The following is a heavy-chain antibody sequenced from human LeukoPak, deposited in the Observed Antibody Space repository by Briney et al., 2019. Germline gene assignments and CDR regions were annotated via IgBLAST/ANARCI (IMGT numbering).Heavy chain of an antibody. J-gene: IGHJ4*02. CDR1: GGSISSYY. D-gene: IGHD2-21*02. CDR3: ARGLRRVVTAIFDY. Sequence: SETLSLTCTVSGGSISSYYWSWIRQPPGKGLEWIGYIYYSGSTNYNPSLKSRVTISVDTSKNQFSLKLSSVTAADTAVYYCARGLRRVVTAIFDYWGQGTLVTVSS. CDR2: IYYSGST. V-gene: IGHV4-59*12.